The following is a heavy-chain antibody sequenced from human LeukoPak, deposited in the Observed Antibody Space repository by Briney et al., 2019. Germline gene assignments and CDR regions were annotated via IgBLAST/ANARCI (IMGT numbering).Heavy chain of an antibody. CDR1: GFTFSSYA. CDR3: ARDEWELGYFDY. D-gene: IGHD1-26*01. CDR2: ISYDGSNK. J-gene: IGHJ4*02. Sequence: PGGSLRLSCAASGFTFSSYAMHWVRQAPGKGLEWVAVISYDGSNKYYADSVKGRFTISRDNSKNTLYLQMNSLRAEDTAVYYCARDEWELGYFDYWGQGTLVTVSS. V-gene: IGHV3-30-3*01.